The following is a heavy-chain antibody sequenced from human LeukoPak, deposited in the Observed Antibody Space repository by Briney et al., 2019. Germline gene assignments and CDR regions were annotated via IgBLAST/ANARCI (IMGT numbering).Heavy chain of an antibody. Sequence: PGGSLRLSCAASGFTFSSYAMHWVRQAPGKGLEWVAVISYDGSNKYYADSVKGRFTISRDNSKNTLYLQMNSLRAEDTAVYYCASEYSSSRVPRTVHYYYYGMDVWGQGTTVTVSS. D-gene: IGHD6-13*01. J-gene: IGHJ6*02. CDR3: ASEYSSSRVPRTVHYYYYGMDV. CDR2: ISYDGSNK. V-gene: IGHV3-30-3*01. CDR1: GFTFSSYA.